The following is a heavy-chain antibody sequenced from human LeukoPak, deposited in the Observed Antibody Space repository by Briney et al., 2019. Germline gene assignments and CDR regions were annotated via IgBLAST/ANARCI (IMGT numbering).Heavy chain of an antibody. D-gene: IGHD1-26*01. CDR3: ARRHLQGENDAFDI. CDR2: IIPIFGTA. V-gene: IGHV1-69*06. J-gene: IGHJ3*02. Sequence: SVKVSCKASGYTFTGYYMHWVRQAPGKGLEWMGGIIPIFGTANYAQKFQGRVTITADKSTSTAYMELSSLRSEDTAVYYCARRHLQGENDAFDIWGQGTMVTVSS. CDR1: GYTFTGYY.